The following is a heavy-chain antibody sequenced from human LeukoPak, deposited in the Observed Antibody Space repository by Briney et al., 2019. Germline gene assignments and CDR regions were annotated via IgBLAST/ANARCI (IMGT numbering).Heavy chain of an antibody. CDR3: ARARGQWLADAFDI. V-gene: IGHV3-30-3*01. J-gene: IGHJ3*02. Sequence: GRSLRLSCAASGFTFSSYAMHWVRQAPGKGLEWVAVISYDGSNKYYADSVKGRFTISRDNSKNTLYLQMNSLRAEDTAVYYCARARGQWLADAFDIWGQGTMATVSS. CDR1: GFTFSSYA. CDR2: ISYDGSNK. D-gene: IGHD6-19*01.